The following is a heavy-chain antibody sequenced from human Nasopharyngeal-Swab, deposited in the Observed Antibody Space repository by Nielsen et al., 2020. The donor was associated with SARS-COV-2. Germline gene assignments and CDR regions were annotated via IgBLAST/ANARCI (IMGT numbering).Heavy chain of an antibody. CDR2: INWNSGSK. CDR1: GFTFDDYT. J-gene: IGHJ4*02. CDR3: ATEPIAARQDY. Sequence: SLKISCAASGFTFDDYTMYWVRQAPGEGLEWVSGINWNSGSKGYADSVKGRFTISRDNSKNTLYLQMNSLRAEDTAVYYCATEPIAARQDYWGQGTLVTVSS. D-gene: IGHD6-6*01. V-gene: IGHV3-9*01.